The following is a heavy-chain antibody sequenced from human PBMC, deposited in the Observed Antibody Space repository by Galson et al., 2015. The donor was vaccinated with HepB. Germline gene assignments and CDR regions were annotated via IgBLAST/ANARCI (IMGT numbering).Heavy chain of an antibody. V-gene: IGHV4-31*03. CDR3: ARGMSGGYGSDYFDC. CDR1: GGSISSGGYF. CDR2: IYYSGNT. D-gene: IGHD5-12*01. Sequence: LSLTCTVSGGSISSGGYFWTWIRQRPGEGLEWIGNIYYSGNTYDSPSLRSRVTISPDTSKNQFSLKLSSVTAADTAIYYCARGMSGGYGSDYFDCWGQGTLVTVSS. J-gene: IGHJ4*02.